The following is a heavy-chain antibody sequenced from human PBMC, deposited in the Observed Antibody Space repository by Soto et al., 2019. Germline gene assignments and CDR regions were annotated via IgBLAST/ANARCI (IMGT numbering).Heavy chain of an antibody. V-gene: IGHV3-33*01. D-gene: IGHD2-2*01. CDR3: ARDPRLVPASRGGVFDP. CDR2: VWYDGSNP. J-gene: IGHJ5*02. CDR1: GFSFGIYG. Sequence: PGGSLRLSCVASGFSFGIYGMHWVRQARGKGLEWVAVVWYDGSNPDYADSVQGRFRISRDNGKNTLFLEMNSLRPEDTAIYYCARDPRLVPASRGGVFDPWGRGTQVT.